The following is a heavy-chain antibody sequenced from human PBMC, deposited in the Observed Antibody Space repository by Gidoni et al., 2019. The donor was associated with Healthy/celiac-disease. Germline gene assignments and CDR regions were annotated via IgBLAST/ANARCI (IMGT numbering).Heavy chain of an antibody. CDR3: ARGVNSPIPYYYYYYMDV. CDR2: ISAYNGNT. J-gene: IGHJ6*03. V-gene: IGHV1-18*01. CDR1: GYTFPSYG. Sequence: QVQLVQSGAEVKKPGASVTVSCKASGYTFPSYGISWVRQAPGQGLEWMGWISAYNGNTNYAQKLQGRVTMTTDTSTSTAYMELRSLRSDDTAVYYCARGVNSPIPYYYYYYMDVWGKGTTVTVSS. D-gene: IGHD1-20*01.